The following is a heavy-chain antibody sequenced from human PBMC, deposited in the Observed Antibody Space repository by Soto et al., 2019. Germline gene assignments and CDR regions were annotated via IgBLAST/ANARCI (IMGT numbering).Heavy chain of an antibody. V-gene: IGHV1-69*12. D-gene: IGHD4-17*01. J-gene: IGHJ6*02. CDR1: GGTFSSYA. CDR3: ARDLGYGGNSESYYYYGMDV. CDR2: IIPIFGTA. Sequence: QVQLVQSGAEVKKPGSSVKVSCKASGGTFSSYAISWVRQAPGQGLEWMGGIIPIFGTANYAQKFQGSVTITADESTSTAYMELSSLRSEDTAVYYCARDLGYGGNSESYYYYGMDVWGQGTTVTVSS.